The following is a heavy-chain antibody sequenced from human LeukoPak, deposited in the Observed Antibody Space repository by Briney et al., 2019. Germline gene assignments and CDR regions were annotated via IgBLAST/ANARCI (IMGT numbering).Heavy chain of an antibody. V-gene: IGHV4-59*12. D-gene: IGHD3-22*01. CDR1: GGSISSYY. CDR2: IYYSGST. CDR3: AREMYDSGGYRVSYFDF. J-gene: IGHJ4*02. Sequence: SETLSLTCTVSGGSISSYYWSWIRQPPGKGLEWIGYIYYSGSTNYNPSLKSRVTISVDTSKNQFSLKLSSVTAADTAVYYCAREMYDSGGYRVSYFDFWGQGILVTVSP.